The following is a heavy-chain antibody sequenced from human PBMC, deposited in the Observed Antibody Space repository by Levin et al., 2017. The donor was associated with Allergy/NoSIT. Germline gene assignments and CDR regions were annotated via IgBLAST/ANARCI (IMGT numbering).Heavy chain of an antibody. CDR1: GFTFSSYA. J-gene: IGHJ4*02. D-gene: IGHD5-24*01. CDR2: ISGSGGST. V-gene: IGHV3-23*01. Sequence: GESLKISCAASGFTFSSYAMSWVRQAPGKGLEWVSAISGSGGSTYYADSVKGRFTISRDNSKNTLYLQMNSLRAEDTAVYYCAKAGSGYNLPYYFDYWGQGTLVTVSS. CDR3: AKAGSGYNLPYYFDY.